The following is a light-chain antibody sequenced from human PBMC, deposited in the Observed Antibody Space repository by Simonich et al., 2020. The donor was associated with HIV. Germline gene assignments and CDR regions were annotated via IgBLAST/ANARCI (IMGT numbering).Light chain of an antibody. CDR1: QGISTL. V-gene: IGKV1-12*01. CDR2: SAS. Sequence: DIQMTQSPSSVSASVGDRVTIACRASQGISTLLAWYQQKPGKAPKLRIYSASTLQSGVPSRFSGGGFGTDFTLTISSLQPEDFASYYCQQANSFPWTFGQGTKVEIK. CDR3: QQANSFPWT. J-gene: IGKJ1*01.